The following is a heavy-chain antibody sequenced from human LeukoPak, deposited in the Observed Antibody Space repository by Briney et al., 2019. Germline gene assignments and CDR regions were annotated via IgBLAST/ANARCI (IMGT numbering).Heavy chain of an antibody. V-gene: IGHV4-59*01. Sequence: SWAVPLTCTVSGGSISSYYWSWIRQPPGKGLEWIGYIYKARSSNYNPSLKSRVTISVDTSKNQFSLKLSSVTAADTAVYYCAREAYSYTYSFDYWGQG. D-gene: IGHD5-18*01. CDR3: AREAYSYTYSFDY. J-gene: IGHJ4*01. CDR1: GGSISSYY. CDR2: IYKARSS.